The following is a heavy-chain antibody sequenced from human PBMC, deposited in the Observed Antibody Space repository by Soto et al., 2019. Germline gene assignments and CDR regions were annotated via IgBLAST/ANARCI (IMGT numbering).Heavy chain of an antibody. Sequence: ASVRVSCKASGFNFIRYARHWARQAPGQRLEWMGWINAGNGNAKYSEKSHGRVTITRDTTASTAYMELSRVRSEDTAVYYCARDGAVVGTINFDYWGQGTLVTVPQ. CDR2: INAGNGNA. D-gene: IGHD6-19*01. V-gene: IGHV1-3*01. J-gene: IGHJ4*02. CDR1: GFNFIRYA. CDR3: ARDGAVVGTINFDY.